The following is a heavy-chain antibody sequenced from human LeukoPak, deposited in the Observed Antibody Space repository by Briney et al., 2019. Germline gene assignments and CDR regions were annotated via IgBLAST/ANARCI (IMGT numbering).Heavy chain of an antibody. CDR3: ARDRRGTVGAYFDY. J-gene: IGHJ4*02. V-gene: IGHV4-61*02. CDR1: GGSISSGSYY. Sequence: PSETLSLTCTVSGGSISSGSYYWSWIRQPAGKGLEWIGRIYTSGSTNYNPSLKSRVTISVDTSKNQFSLKLSSVTAADTAVYYCARDRRGTVGAYFDYWGQGTLVTVSS. D-gene: IGHD1-26*01. CDR2: IYTSGST.